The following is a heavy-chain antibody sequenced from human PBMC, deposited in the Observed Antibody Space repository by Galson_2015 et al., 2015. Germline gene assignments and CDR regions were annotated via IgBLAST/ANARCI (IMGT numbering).Heavy chain of an antibody. D-gene: IGHD6-19*01. CDR3: ARTHPHSSGPTYNYYMDV. Sequence: PALVKPTQTLTLTCTFSGFSLSTSGMCVSWIRQPPGKALECLARIDWDDDKYYSTSLKTRLTISKDTSKNQVVLTMTNMDPVDTATYYCARTHPHSSGPTYNYYMDVWGKGTTVTVSS. J-gene: IGHJ6*03. CDR1: GFSLSTSGMC. V-gene: IGHV2-70*11. CDR2: IDWDDDK.